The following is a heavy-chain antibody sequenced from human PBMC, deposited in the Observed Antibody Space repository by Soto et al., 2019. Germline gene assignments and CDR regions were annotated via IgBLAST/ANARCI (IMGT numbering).Heavy chain of an antibody. CDR1: GGSISRDY. V-gene: IGHV4-59*01. D-gene: IGHD6-13*01. J-gene: IGHJ6*02. Sequence: SETLDLTCTVSGGSISRDYWGWSGQPPGKGLEWIGYIYYSGSTNYNPSLKSRVTISVDTSKNQFSLKLSSVTAADTAVYYCARVLAAAGPPYYYYYYGMDVWGQGTTVT. CDR3: ARVLAAAGPPYYYYYYGMDV. CDR2: IYYSGST.